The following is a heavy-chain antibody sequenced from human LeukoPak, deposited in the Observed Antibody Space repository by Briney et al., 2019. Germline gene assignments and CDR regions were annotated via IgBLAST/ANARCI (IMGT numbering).Heavy chain of an antibody. Sequence: PGGSLRLSCTASGFTFSNYAMSWFRQAPGKGLEWVSTISGSDGSTYYADSVKGRFTISRDNSKNTLYLQMNSLRVEDTAIYYCAKGRGYCTGGSCYSDYWGQGTLVTVSS. D-gene: IGHD2-15*01. CDR3: AKGRGYCTGGSCYSDY. J-gene: IGHJ4*02. V-gene: IGHV3-23*01. CDR1: GFTFSNYA. CDR2: ISGSDGST.